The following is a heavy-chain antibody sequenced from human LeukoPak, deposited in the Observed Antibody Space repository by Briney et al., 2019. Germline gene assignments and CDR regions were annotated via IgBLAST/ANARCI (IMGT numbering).Heavy chain of an antibody. CDR3: AREFVLRYFEGYMDV. CDR1: EFTFSSYD. Sequence: PGGSLRLSCAASEFTFSSYDMNWVRQAPGKGLEWVSSISSSSTYIYYADSVKGRFTISRDNAKNTLYLEMSRLRAEDTAVYYCAREFVLRYFEGYMDVWGKGTTVTVSS. J-gene: IGHJ6*03. D-gene: IGHD3-9*01. CDR2: ISSSSTYI. V-gene: IGHV3-21*01.